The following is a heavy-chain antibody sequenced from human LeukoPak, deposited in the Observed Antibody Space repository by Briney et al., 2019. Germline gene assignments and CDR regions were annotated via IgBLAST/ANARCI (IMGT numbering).Heavy chain of an antibody. V-gene: IGHV3-23*01. Sequence: GGSLRLSCAASGFTFSNYVMSWVRLAPGKGLEWVSVISGDGGSTFSADSVKGRFTISRDNSKNMLYLQMNSLRAEDTAVYYCAKVRDYYDSSGYGEYFQHWGQGTLVTVSS. CDR1: GFTFSNYV. CDR2: ISGDGGST. J-gene: IGHJ1*01. CDR3: AKVRDYYDSSGYGEYFQH. D-gene: IGHD3-22*01.